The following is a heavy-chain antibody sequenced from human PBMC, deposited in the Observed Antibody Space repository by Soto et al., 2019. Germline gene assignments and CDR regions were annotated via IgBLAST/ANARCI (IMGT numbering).Heavy chain of an antibody. V-gene: IGHV4-34*01. D-gene: IGHD6-19*01. CDR3: ASKDVAVAGSDYFDY. Sequence: QVQLQQWGAGLLKPSETLSLTCAVYGGSFSGYYWSWIRQPPGKGLEWIGEINHSGSTNYNPSLKSRVTLSVDKSKNQFSLKLSSVTAADTAVYYCASKDVAVAGSDYFDYWGQGTLVTVSS. J-gene: IGHJ4*02. CDR2: INHSGST. CDR1: GGSFSGYY.